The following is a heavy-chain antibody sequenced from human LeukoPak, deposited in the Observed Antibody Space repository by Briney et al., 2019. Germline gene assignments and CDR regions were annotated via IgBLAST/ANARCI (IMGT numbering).Heavy chain of an antibody. D-gene: IGHD2-21*02. CDR2: MSSKSGHT. J-gene: IGHJ4*02. CDR3: AREVVTAIRSFDY. Sequence: ASVKVSCKASGYSFPTYDINWVRQATGQGLQWMGWMSSKSGHTAYAQKFQGRVIFTRSTSISTAYMELSSLRSEDTAVYYCAREVVTAIRSFDYWGQGTLVTVSS. V-gene: IGHV1-8*03. CDR1: GYSFPTYD.